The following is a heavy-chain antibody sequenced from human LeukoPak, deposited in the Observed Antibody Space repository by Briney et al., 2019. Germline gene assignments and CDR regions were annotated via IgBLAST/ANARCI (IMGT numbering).Heavy chain of an antibody. Sequence: GGSLRLSCAASGFTFSSYAMHWVRQAPGKGLEYVSAISSNGGSTYYANSVKGRFTISRDNSKNTLYLQMGSLRAEDMAVYYCARVGDYDILTGYSLSWYMDVWGKGTTVTISS. CDR2: ISSNGGST. J-gene: IGHJ6*03. D-gene: IGHD3-9*01. CDR3: ARVGDYDILTGYSLSWYMDV. CDR1: GFTFSSYA. V-gene: IGHV3-64*01.